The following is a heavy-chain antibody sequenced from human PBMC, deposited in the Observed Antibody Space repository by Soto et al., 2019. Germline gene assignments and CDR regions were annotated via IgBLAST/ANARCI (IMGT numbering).Heavy chain of an antibody. Sequence: GGSLRLSCAASGFTFSSYWMHWVRQAPGKGLVWVSRINSDGSSTSYADSVKGRFTISRGNAKNTLYLQMNSLRAEDTAVYYCARGGYCSGGSCYSPGYYYYYMDVWGKGTTVTVSS. CDR1: GFTFSSYW. CDR2: INSDGSST. J-gene: IGHJ6*03. D-gene: IGHD2-15*01. CDR3: ARGGYCSGGSCYSPGYYYYYMDV. V-gene: IGHV3-74*01.